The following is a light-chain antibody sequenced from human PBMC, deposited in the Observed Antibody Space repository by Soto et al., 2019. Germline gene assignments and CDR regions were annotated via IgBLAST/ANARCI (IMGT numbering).Light chain of an antibody. CDR1: STDVGGYDY. Sequence: QSALTQPPSASGSPGQAVTISCTGTSTDVGGYDYVSWYQQHPGKVPKLMIYEVNKRPSGVPDRFSSSKSGNTASLTVSGIPPDDEAEYYSTSYAGGNPVLGTGTKLTVL. J-gene: IGLJ1*01. V-gene: IGLV2-8*01. CDR2: EVN. CDR3: TSYAGGNPV.